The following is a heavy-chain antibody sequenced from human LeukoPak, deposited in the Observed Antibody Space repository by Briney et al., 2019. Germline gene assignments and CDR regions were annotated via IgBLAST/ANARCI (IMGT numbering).Heavy chain of an antibody. D-gene: IGHD6-13*01. CDR3: AKESSGAGYYYSGMDV. CDR2: ISRNSGSI. Sequence: GWSRRLSCAASGCTFVDYAMHWVRQAGGKGLEWVSGISRNSGSIGYADSVKGRLTISSDNAKKPLDVQRNSLRAGVTALYDCAKESSGAGYYYSGMDVWGQGTTVTVSS. CDR1: GCTFVDYA. J-gene: IGHJ6*02. V-gene: IGHV3-9*01.